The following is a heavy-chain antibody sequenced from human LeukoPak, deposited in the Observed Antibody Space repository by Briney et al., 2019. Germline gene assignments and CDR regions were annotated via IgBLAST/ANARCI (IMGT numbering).Heavy chain of an antibody. Sequence: PGGSLRLSCAATGFTFKDYGMHWVRQPPGKGLEWVSSINWNGGGTDYADSVKGRFTISRDNAKNSLYLQLSSLRPEDTALYYCAKHMRATNTYSFFGLDVWGQGTTVTLSS. CDR3: AKHMRATNTYSFFGLDV. CDR1: GFTFKDYG. V-gene: IGHV3-9*01. D-gene: IGHD1-26*01. J-gene: IGHJ6*02. CDR2: INWNGGGT.